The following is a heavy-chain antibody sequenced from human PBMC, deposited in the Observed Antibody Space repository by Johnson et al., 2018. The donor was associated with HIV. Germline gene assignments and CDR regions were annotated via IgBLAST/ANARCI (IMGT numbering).Heavy chain of an antibody. J-gene: IGHJ3*02. Sequence: VQLVESGGGLIQPGGSLRLSCAASGFTVSSTYMSWVRQAPGKGLEWVSVIYSGGSTYYADSVKGRFTISRDNSKNTLYLPMNSLRAEDTAVYYCASRYYYDSSGSHDAFDIWGQWTMVTVSS. CDR2: IYSGGST. CDR3: ASRYYYDSSGSHDAFDI. V-gene: IGHV3-53*01. CDR1: GFTVSSTY. D-gene: IGHD3-22*01.